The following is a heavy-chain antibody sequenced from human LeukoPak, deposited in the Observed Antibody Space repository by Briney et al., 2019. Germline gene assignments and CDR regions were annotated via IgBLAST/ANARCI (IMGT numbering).Heavy chain of an antibody. V-gene: IGHV3-43*01. D-gene: IGHD3-22*01. Sequence: GGSPRLSCAASGFTFDDYTMHWVRQAPGKGLEWVSLISWHGSTTKYADSVKGRFTISRDNLKNSLSLQMNSLGPEDTALYYCAKDIGDSVGYNYFDSWGQGTLVTVSS. J-gene: IGHJ4*02. CDR3: AKDIGDSVGYNYFDS. CDR2: ISWHGSTT. CDR1: GFTFDDYT.